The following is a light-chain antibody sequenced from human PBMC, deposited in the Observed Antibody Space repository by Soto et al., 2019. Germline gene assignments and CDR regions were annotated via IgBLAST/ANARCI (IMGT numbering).Light chain of an antibody. J-gene: IGLJ3*02. CDR1: SSDIGAYNY. CDR3: SSYTSSNTVV. Sequence: QLVLTQPASVSGSPGQSITISCTGTSSDIGAYNYVGWYQQHPGQAPKLMTYDVNNRPSGVSDRFSASKSGNTASLTIAWLQAEDEADYYCSSYTSSNTVVFGGGTKLTVL. CDR2: DVN. V-gene: IGLV2-14*03.